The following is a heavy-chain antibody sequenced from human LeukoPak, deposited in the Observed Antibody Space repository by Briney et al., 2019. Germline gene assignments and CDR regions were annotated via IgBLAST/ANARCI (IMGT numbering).Heavy chain of an antibody. CDR1: GFTFSSYW. CDR2: INTDGSST. Sequence: GGSLRLSCAASGFTFSSYWMHWVRQAPGKGLVWVSRINTDGSSTSYADSVKGRFTISRDNAKNTLYLQMNSLRAEDTAVYCCARAPGGTYYYYMDVWGKGTTVTVSS. D-gene: IGHD1-1*01. CDR3: ARAPGGTYYYYMDV. J-gene: IGHJ6*03. V-gene: IGHV3-74*01.